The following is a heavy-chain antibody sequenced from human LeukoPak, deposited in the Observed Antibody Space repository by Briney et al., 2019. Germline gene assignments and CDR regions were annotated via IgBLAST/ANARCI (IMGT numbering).Heavy chain of an antibody. CDR2: INPNSGGT. CDR3: ARGSRYYYDSSGYYYHY. CDR1: GYTFTGYY. D-gene: IGHD3-22*01. Sequence: ASVKVSCKASGYTFTGYYMHWVRQAPGQGLEWMGWINPNSGGTNYAQKFQGRVTMTRDTSISTAYMELSRLRSDDTAVYYCARGSRYYYDSSGYYYHYWGQGTLVTVS. J-gene: IGHJ4*02. V-gene: IGHV1-2*02.